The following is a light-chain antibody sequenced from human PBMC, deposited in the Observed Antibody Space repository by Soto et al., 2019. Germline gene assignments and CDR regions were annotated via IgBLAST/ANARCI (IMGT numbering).Light chain of an antibody. CDR2: DAS. CDR1: QNVRSY. V-gene: IGKV3-11*01. J-gene: IGKJ5*01. CDR3: QQRSKWPIT. Sequence: EIVLTQSPATLSLSPGERATPSCGASQNVRSYLAWYQQKPGQAPRLLIYDASNRATGIPARFSGSGSGTDFTLTISSLEPEDFAVYYCQQRSKWPITFGQGTRLEIK.